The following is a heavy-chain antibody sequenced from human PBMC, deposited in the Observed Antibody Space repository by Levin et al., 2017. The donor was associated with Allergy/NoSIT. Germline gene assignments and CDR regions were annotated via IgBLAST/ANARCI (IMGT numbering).Heavy chain of an antibody. CDR2: IYWDDDK. CDR3: APTEYSSSSDWFDP. J-gene: IGHJ5*02. Sequence: SGPTLVKPTQTLTLTCTFSGFSLSTSGVGVGWIRQPPGKALEWLALIYWDDDKRYSPSLKSRLTITKDTSKNQVVLTMTNMDPVDTATYYCAPTEYSSSSDWFDPWGQGTLVTVSS. D-gene: IGHD6-6*01. V-gene: IGHV2-5*02. CDR1: GFSLSTSGVG.